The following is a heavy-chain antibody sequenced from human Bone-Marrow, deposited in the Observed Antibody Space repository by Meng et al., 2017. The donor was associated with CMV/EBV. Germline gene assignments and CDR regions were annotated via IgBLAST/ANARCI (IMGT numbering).Heavy chain of an antibody. Sequence: GESLKISCAASEFTFSDYYMSWIRQAPGKGPEWLSYISGSSTTTYYADSVKGRFTISRDNAKKSLYLPMNSLRAEDTAVYYCARAYNVPGWFDPWGQGTPVTVSS. V-gene: IGHV3-11*01. CDR1: EFTFSDYY. CDR2: ISGSSTTT. J-gene: IGHJ5*02. D-gene: IGHD1-14*01. CDR3: ARAYNVPGWFDP.